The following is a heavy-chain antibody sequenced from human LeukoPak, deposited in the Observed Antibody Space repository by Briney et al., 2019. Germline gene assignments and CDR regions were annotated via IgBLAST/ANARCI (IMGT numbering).Heavy chain of an antibody. CDR2: INHSGST. CDR1: GGSFSRYY. CDR3: ARVGSDRYGEENINWFDP. Sequence: SETLSLTCAVYGGSFSRYYWSWIRQPPGKWLEWIGEINHSGSTNYNPSLKSRVTISVDTSKNQFSLKLSSVTAADTAVYYCARVGSDRYGEENINWFDPWGQGTLVTVSS. V-gene: IGHV4-34*01. J-gene: IGHJ5*02. D-gene: IGHD4-17*01.